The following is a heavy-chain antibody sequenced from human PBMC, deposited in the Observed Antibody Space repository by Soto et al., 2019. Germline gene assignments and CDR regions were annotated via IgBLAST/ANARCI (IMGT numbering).Heavy chain of an antibody. CDR1: GYTFTSYY. D-gene: IGHD3-3*01. CDR3: AKDHPPEGYDFWSGYYRAEYFQH. J-gene: IGHJ1*01. Sequence: ASVKVSCKASGYTFTSYYMHWVRQAPGQGLEWMGIINPSGGSTSYAQKFQGRVTMTRGTSTSTVYMELSSLRSEDTAVYYCAKDHPPEGYDFWSGYYRAEYFQHWGQGTLVTVSS. CDR2: INPSGGST. V-gene: IGHV1-46*01.